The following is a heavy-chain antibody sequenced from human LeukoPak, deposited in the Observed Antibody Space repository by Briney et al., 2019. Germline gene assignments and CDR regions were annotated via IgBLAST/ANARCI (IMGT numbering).Heavy chain of an antibody. CDR3: TRKRYDAFDI. D-gene: IGHD4-17*01. CDR1: GFTFGTYW. Sequence: GGSLRLSCAASGFTFGTYWMHWVRQAPGKGLVWVSRINSDGSSTNYADSVKGRFTISRDNANNTLYLQMNSLRTKDTAVYYCTRKRYDAFDIWGQGTMVTVSS. J-gene: IGHJ3*02. V-gene: IGHV3-74*01. CDR2: INSDGSST.